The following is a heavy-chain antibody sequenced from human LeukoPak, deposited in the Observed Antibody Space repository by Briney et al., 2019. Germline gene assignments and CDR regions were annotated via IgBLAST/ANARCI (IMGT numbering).Heavy chain of an antibody. CDR1: GFTFDDYA. CDR2: ISWNSCSI. J-gene: IGHJ4*02. Sequence: SLRLSCAASGFTFDDYAMHWVRQAPGKGLEWVSGISWNSCSIGYADSVKGRFTISRDNAKNSLYLQMNSLRAEDTALYYCAKDILGRGVTATSTRIDYWGQGTLVTVSS. CDR3: AKDILGRGVTATSTRIDY. V-gene: IGHV3-9*01. D-gene: IGHD2-21*02.